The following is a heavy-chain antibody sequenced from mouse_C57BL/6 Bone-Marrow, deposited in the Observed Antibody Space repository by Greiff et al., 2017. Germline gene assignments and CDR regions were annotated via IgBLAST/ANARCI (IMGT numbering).Heavy chain of an antibody. CDR2: IYPRSGNT. J-gene: IGHJ3*01. CDR1: GYTFTSYG. V-gene: IGHV1-81*01. CDR3: ARSERLLAWFAY. Sequence: QVQLKESGAELARPGASVKLSCKASGYTFTSYGISWVKQRTGPGLEWIGEIYPRSGNTYYNETFKGKATLTVDKSSSTAYMELRSLTSEDSAVYFCARSERLLAWFAYWGQGTLVTVSA. D-gene: IGHD2-3*01.